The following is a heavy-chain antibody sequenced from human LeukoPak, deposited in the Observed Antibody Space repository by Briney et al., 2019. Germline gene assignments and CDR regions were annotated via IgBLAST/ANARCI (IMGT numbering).Heavy chain of an antibody. J-gene: IGHJ4*02. CDR3: ARVAYSSGWYLDY. CDR1: GGSISSYY. Sequence: SETLSLTCTVSGGSISSYYWSWIRQPPGKGLEWTGYIYYSGSTNYNPSLKSRVTISVDTSKNQFSLKLSSVTAADTAVYYCARVAYSSGWYLDYWGQGTLVTVSS. CDR2: IYYSGST. V-gene: IGHV4-59*01. D-gene: IGHD6-19*01.